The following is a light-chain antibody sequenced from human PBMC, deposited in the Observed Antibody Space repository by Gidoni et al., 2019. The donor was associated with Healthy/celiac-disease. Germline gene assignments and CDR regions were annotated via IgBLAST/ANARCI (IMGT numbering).Light chain of an antibody. Sequence: DLVMTQSPLSLPVTPGEQASISCRSSQSLLHSNGYNYLDWYLQKPGQSPQLLIYLGSNRASGVPDRFSGSGSGTDFTLKISRVEAEDVGVSYCMQALQTLTFXPXTKVDIK. CDR1: QSLLHSNGYNY. V-gene: IGKV2-28*01. CDR3: MQALQTLT. CDR2: LGS. J-gene: IGKJ3*01.